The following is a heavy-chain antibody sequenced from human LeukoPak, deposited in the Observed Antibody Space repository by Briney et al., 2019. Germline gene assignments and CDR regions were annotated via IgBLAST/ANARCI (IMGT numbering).Heavy chain of an antibody. J-gene: IGHJ3*02. CDR2: IFYSGST. D-gene: IGHD3-10*01. CDR1: GGSISSYY. Sequence: SETLSLTCTVSGGSISSYYWGWVRQPPGKGLEWIGNIFYSGSTYYSPYLKSRVTISLDTSRNQFSLKLNSVTAADTAVYYCAKSNGYGLVDIWGQGTMVTVSS. V-gene: IGHV4-39*07. CDR3: AKSNGYGLVDI.